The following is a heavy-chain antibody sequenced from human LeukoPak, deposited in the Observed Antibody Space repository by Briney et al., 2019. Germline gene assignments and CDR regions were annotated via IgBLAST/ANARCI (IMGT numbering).Heavy chain of an antibody. CDR3: ATCSNYYGSGSYYLIV. V-gene: IGHV1-24*01. J-gene: IGHJ3*01. CDR2: FYPEDGET. CDR1: GYTLAELS. Sequence: ASVKVSCKVSGYTLAELSMHWVRQAPGKGLEWMGGFYPEDGETIYAQKFQGRVTMTEDTSTDTAYMELSSLRSEDTAVYYCATCSNYYGSGSYYLIVWGQGTMVTVSS. D-gene: IGHD3-10*01.